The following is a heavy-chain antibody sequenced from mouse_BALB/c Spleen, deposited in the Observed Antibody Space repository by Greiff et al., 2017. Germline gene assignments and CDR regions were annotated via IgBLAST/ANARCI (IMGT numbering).Heavy chain of an antibody. J-gene: IGHJ3*01. CDR1: GYTFTSYW. CDR3: TRRDRAWFAY. V-gene: IGHV1-69*02. Sequence: QVQLQQPGAELVRPGASVKLSCKASGYTFTSYWINWVKQRPGQGLEWIGNIYPSDSYTNYNQKFKDKATLTVDNSSSTAYMQLSSPTSEDSAVFYCTRRDRAWFAYWGQGTLVTVSA. D-gene: IGHD2-14*01. CDR2: IYPSDSYT.